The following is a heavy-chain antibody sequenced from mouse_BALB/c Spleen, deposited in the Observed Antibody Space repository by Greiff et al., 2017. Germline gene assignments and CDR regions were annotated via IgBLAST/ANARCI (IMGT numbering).Heavy chain of an antibody. V-gene: IGHV1S81*02. J-gene: IGHJ4*01. D-gene: IGHD1-1*01. CDR2: INPSNGGT. Sequence: QVQLKESGAELVKPGASVKLSCKASGYTFTSYYMYWVKQRPGQGLEWIGEINPSNGGTKFNEKFKSKATLTVDKSSSTAYMQLSSLTSEDSAVDYCTSSWGYAMDYWGQGTSVTVSS. CDR3: TSSWGYAMDY. CDR1: GYTFTSYY.